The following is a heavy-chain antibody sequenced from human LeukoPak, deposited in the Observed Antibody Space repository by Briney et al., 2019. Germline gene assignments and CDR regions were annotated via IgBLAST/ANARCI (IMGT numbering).Heavy chain of an antibody. J-gene: IGHJ4*02. CDR3: ARVTDDSSGYYYLYFDY. CDR1: GGSISSYY. V-gene: IGHV4-59*01. D-gene: IGHD3-22*01. Sequence: SETLSLTCTVSGGSISSYYWSWIRQPPGKGLEWIGYIYYGGSTNSNPSLKSRVTISVDTSKNQFSLKLSSVTAADTAVYYCARVTDDSSGYYYLYFDYWGQGTLVTVSS. CDR2: IYYGGST.